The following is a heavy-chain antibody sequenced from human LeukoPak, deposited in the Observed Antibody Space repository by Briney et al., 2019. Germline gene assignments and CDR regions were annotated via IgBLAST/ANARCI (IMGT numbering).Heavy chain of an antibody. J-gene: IGHJ4*02. CDR1: GYTFTSYG. D-gene: IGHD3-10*01. V-gene: IGHV1-18*01. Sequence: ASVKVSCTASGYTFTSYGISWVRQAPGQGLEWMGWISAYNGNTNYAQKLQGRVNMNTDTSTSTAYMELRRLRSDDTAVYYCARDPYGLVDYWGQGTLVTVSS. CDR3: ARDPYGLVDY. CDR2: ISAYNGNT.